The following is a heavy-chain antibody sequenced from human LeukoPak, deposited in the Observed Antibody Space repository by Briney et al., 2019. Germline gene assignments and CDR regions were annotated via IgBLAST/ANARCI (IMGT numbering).Heavy chain of an antibody. D-gene: IGHD2-21*01. CDR2: IWYDGSNK. V-gene: IGHV3-33*08. CDR1: GFTFSSYA. J-gene: IGHJ3*02. Sequence: PGGSLRLSCAASGFTFSSYAMSWVRQAPGKGLEWVAVIWYDGSNKYYADSVKGRFTISRDNSKNTLYLQMNSLRAEDTAVYYCARDRGDYDAFDIWGQGTMVTVSS. CDR3: ARDRGDYDAFDI.